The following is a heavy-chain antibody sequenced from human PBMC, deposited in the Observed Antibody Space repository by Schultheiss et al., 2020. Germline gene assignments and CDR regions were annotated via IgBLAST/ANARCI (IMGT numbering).Heavy chain of an antibody. CDR2: ISSSGSTI. CDR3: ASHFTMVQGVPQPL. D-gene: IGHD3-10*01. V-gene: IGHV3-48*03. CDR1: GFTFSSYE. Sequence: GGSLRLSCAASGFTFSSYEMNWVRQAPGKGLEWVSCISSSGSTIYYADSVKGRFTISRDNAKNSLYLQMNSLRAEDTAVYYCASHFTMVQGVPQPLWGQGTLVTVSS. J-gene: IGHJ4*02.